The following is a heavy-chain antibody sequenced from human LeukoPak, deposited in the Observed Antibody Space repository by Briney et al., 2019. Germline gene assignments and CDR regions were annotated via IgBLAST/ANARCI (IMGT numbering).Heavy chain of an antibody. CDR3: ARERIGAFDI. CDR2: ISSSDGGS. CDR1: GFAFSTYA. V-gene: IGHV3-23*01. J-gene: IGHJ3*02. Sequence: GGSLRLSCEASGFAFSTYAMSWVRQAPGKGLQWVSGISSSDGGSYYTGSVEGRFAISRDNAKNSLYLQMNSLRAEDTAVYYCARERIGAFDIWGQGTMVTVSS.